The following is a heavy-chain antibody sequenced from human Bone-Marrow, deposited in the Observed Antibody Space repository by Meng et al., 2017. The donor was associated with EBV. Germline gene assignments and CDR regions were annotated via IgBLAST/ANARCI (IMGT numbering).Heavy chain of an antibody. CDR3: ASESGRGFTPDY. CDR2: IIPMSDAP. Sequence: QAESGRVVAEANMAGSCASAACKHYRGTFSSDSVSWGRQAAGEGLEWMGDIIPMSDAPHYDKKFPDRLRITADESTRTHYMDLSGLRSEDSAVYYRASESGRGFTPDYWGQGTLVTVSS. V-gene: IGHV1-69*01. CDR1: RGTFSSDS. J-gene: IGHJ4*02. D-gene: IGHD3-10*01.